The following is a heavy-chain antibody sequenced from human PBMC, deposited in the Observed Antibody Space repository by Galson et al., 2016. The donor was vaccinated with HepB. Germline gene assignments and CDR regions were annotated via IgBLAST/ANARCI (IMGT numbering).Heavy chain of an antibody. Sequence: QSGAEVKKPGESLRISCKGSGFRFTSFWISWVRQMPGKGLEWVGRIDPSDSYTNFNPSFQGHVTISADKSISTAYLQWSSLKASDTAMYYCALEDQYGSGTFYWGQGTRVTVSS. CDR3: ALEDQYGSGTFY. CDR1: GFRFTSFW. V-gene: IGHV5-10-1*01. J-gene: IGHJ4*02. D-gene: IGHD3-10*01. CDR2: IDPSDSYT.